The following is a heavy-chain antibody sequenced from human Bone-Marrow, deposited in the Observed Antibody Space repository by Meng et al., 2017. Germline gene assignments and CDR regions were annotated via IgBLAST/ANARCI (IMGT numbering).Heavy chain of an antibody. CDR2: INPSGGST. V-gene: IGHV1-46*01. CDR3: ARSPYTAMANDAFDI. Sequence: ASAKVFCKASGYTFTSYYMHWVRQAPGQGLEWMGIINPSGGSTSYAQKFQGRVTMTRDTSTSTVYMELSSLRSEDTAVYYCARSPYTAMANDAFDIWGQGTMVTVSS. J-gene: IGHJ3*02. CDR1: GYTFTSYY. D-gene: IGHD5-18*01.